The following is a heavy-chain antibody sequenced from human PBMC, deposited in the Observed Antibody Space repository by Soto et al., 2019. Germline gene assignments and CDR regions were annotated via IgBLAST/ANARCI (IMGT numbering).Heavy chain of an antibody. CDR1: GFTFSSYA. CDR3: AGYGDYYFVLGFDY. V-gene: IGHV3-23*01. Sequence: EVQLLESGGGLVQPGGSLRLSCAASGFTFSSYAMSWVRQAPGKGLEWVSAISGSGGSTYYADSVKGRFTISRDNSKNTLDLQMNSLRAEDTAVYYCAGYGDYYFVLGFDYWGQGTLVTVSS. J-gene: IGHJ4*02. CDR2: ISGSGGST. D-gene: IGHD4-17*01.